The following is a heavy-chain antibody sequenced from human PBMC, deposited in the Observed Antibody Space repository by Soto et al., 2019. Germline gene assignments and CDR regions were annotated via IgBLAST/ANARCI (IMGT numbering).Heavy chain of an antibody. CDR3: ARHVPYCSDTSHCAYGMDV. Sequence: SETLSLTCTVSGGSVSSYYWSWIRQPPGKGLEWIGYIYYSGSTNYNPSLKSRVTISVDTSKNQFSLKLSSVTAADTAVYYCARHVPYCSDTSHCAYGMDVWGQGTTVTVSS. CDR1: GGSVSSYY. J-gene: IGHJ6*02. V-gene: IGHV4-59*08. D-gene: IGHD2-2*01. CDR2: IYYSGST.